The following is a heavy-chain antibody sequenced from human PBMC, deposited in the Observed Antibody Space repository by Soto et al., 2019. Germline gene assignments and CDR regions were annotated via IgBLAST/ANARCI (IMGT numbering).Heavy chain of an antibody. Sequence: ASVKVSCKGSGYTFTSSGISWVRQAPGQGLEGMGWISAYNGNTNYAQKLQGRVTMTTDTSTSTAYMELRSLRSDDPAVYYCARDRNYYHTIGYFGYWGQGTLVTACS. V-gene: IGHV1-18*01. CDR1: GYTFTSSG. CDR2: ISAYNGNT. CDR3: ARDRNYYHTIGYFGY. J-gene: IGHJ4*02. D-gene: IGHD3-22*01.